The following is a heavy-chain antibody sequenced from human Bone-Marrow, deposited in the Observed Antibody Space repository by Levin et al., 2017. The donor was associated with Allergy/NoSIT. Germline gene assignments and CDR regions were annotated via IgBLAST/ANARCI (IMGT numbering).Heavy chain of an antibody. CDR1: GFTFSTYA. V-gene: IGHV3-33*01. CDR2: IWYDGSNK. CDR3: AREKYTSGWYYFDY. J-gene: IGHJ4*02. D-gene: IGHD6-19*01. Sequence: LSLTCAASGFTFSTYAMHWVRQAPGKGLEWVALIWYDGSNKYYADSVKGRFTISRDNSKNMLYLQMNSLRAEDTAFYYCAREKYTSGWYYFDYWGQGTLVAFSS.